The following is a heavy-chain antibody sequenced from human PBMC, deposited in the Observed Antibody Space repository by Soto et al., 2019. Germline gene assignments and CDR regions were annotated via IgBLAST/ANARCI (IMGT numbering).Heavy chain of an antibody. J-gene: IGHJ4*02. CDR1: GFTYNIYA. D-gene: IGHD6-13*01. Sequence: EVQLLESGEALVQPGGSLRLSCAASGFTYNIYAMSWVRQAPGKGLEWVSGISAGVIDTYYADSVKGRFTVSRDDSKNTLYLQMNSLRADDMAVYYCAKQFSSSTWYPFDHWGRGTLVTVSS. V-gene: IGHV3-23*01. CDR3: AKQFSSSTWYPFDH. CDR2: ISAGVIDT.